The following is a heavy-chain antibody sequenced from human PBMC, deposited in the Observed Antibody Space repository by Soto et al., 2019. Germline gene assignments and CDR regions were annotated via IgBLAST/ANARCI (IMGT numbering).Heavy chain of an antibody. CDR3: AKEDCGGDCHFDY. J-gene: IGHJ4*02. CDR1: GYTFTGYY. D-gene: IGHD2-21*02. CDR2: INPNSGGT. V-gene: IGHV1-2*04. Sequence: ASVKVSCKASGYTFTGYYMHWVRQAPGQGLEWMGWINPNSGGTNYAQKFQGWVTMTRDTSISTAYMELSRLRSDDTAVYYCAKEDCGGDCHFDYWGQGTLVTVSS.